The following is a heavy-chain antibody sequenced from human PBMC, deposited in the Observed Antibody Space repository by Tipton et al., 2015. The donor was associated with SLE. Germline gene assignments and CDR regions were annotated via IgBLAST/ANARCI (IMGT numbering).Heavy chain of an antibody. D-gene: IGHD6-19*01. CDR2: IFYSGST. J-gene: IGHJ6*02. CDR3: ARLGYSSATYGMDV. V-gene: IGHV4-59*08. Sequence: TLSLNCTVSGGSISSYYWSWIRQPPGKGLEWIGYIFYSGSTNYNPSLKSRVTISVDTSKNQFSLKLSSVTAADTAVYYCARLGYSSATYGMDVWGQGTTVTVSS. CDR1: GGSISSYY.